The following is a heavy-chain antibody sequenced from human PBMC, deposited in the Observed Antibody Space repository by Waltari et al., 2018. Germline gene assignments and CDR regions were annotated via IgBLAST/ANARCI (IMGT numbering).Heavy chain of an antibody. J-gene: IGHJ5*02. CDR3: ARSPFAMGVWFDP. V-gene: IGHV4-61*09. CDR2: IYTSGST. D-gene: IGHD3-16*01. CDR1: GGSISSGSYY. Sequence: QVQLQESGPGLVKPSQTLSLTCTVSGGSISSGSYYWSWIRQPAGKGLEWIGYIYTSGSTNYNPSLKSRVTISVDTSKNQFALKLSSVTAADTAVYYCARSPFAMGVWFDPWGQGTLVTVSS.